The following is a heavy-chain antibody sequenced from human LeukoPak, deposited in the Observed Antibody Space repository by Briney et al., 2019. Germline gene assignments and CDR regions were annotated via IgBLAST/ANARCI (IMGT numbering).Heavy chain of an antibody. J-gene: IGHJ5*02. Sequence: PGRSLRLSCAASGFTFSSYGMHWVRQAPGKGLEWVAVISYDGSNKYNTDSVKGRFTISRDNSKNTLSLQMNSLRVEDTAVYYCPRGQYYGHSTWFAPWGEGAPVTVSS. CDR1: GFTFSSYG. CDR3: PRGQYYGHSTWFAP. CDR2: ISYDGSNK. V-gene: IGHV3-30*03. D-gene: IGHD4-17*01.